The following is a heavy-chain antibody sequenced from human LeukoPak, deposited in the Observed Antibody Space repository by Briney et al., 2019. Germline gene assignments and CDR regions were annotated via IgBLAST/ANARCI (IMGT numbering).Heavy chain of an antibody. CDR1: GLTLSTYQ. V-gene: IGHV3-48*03. J-gene: IGHJ3*01. CDR3: ARDELRSGAFDV. D-gene: IGHD4-17*01. CDR2: ISGSGDTI. Sequence: HPGGSLTLSCAASGLTLSTYQMNWVRHAPGGGREWVAYISGSGDTIYYGDSVKGRFTISRDNAKNTMYLQMNSLRAEDTAVYYCARDELRSGAFDVWGQGTMVTVSS.